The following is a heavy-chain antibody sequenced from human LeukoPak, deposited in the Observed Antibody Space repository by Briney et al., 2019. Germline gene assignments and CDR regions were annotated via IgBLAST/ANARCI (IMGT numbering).Heavy chain of an antibody. J-gene: IGHJ5*02. CDR3: AKDHRGPAAIA. D-gene: IGHD2-2*02. CDR2: ISYDGSNK. V-gene: IGHV3-30*18. CDR1: GFTFSSYG. Sequence: LPGGSLRLSCAASGFTFSSYGMHWVRQAPGKGLEWVAVISYDGSNKYYADSVKGRFTTSRDNSKNTLYLQMNSLRAEDTAVYYCAKDHRGPAAIAWGQGTLVTVSS.